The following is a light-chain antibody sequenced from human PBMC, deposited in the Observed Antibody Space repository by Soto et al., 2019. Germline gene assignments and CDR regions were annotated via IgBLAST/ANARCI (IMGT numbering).Light chain of an antibody. CDR2: VAS. J-gene: IGKJ1*01. V-gene: IGKV1-39*01. Sequence: IQMTQSTSSLSASVGDRVTITCRTGQSIYTYLSWYQQKPGKAPNLLIYVASSLQSGVPSRFSGSGSGTEFTLTIRSLQPEDFATYYCQQTYRTPWTFGQGTKVDIK. CDR1: QSIYTY. CDR3: QQTYRTPWT.